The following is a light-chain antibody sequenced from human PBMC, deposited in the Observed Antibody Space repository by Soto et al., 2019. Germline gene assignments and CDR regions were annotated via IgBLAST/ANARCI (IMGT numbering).Light chain of an antibody. J-gene: IGKJ3*01. CDR1: QSVGSNY. CDR3: QQYTTSPFT. CDR2: GAS. V-gene: IGKV3-20*01. Sequence: EIVLTQSPGTLSLSPGERATLYCRASQSVGSNYLAWYQQKPGQAPRVLIYGASSRATGIPDRFSGSGSGADFTLTISRLEPEDFAVYYCQQYTTSPFTVGPGTKVDSK.